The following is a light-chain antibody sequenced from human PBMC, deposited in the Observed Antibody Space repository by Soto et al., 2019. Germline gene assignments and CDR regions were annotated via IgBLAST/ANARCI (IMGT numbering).Light chain of an antibody. Sequence: QSALTQPASVSGSPGQSITISCTGTSSDVGGYKYVSWYQQHPGKAPKLMICEVSNRPSGVSNRFSGSKSGNTASLTISGLQAEDEADYYCSSYTSSGTLVFGGGTKLTVL. CDR2: EVS. J-gene: IGLJ2*01. V-gene: IGLV2-14*01. CDR3: SSYTSSGTLV. CDR1: SSDVGGYKY.